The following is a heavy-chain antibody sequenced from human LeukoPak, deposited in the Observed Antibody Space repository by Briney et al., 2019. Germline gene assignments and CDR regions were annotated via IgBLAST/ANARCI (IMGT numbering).Heavy chain of an antibody. D-gene: IGHD2-15*01. J-gene: IGHJ4*02. Sequence: AGGSLRLSCAASGFNFSNYALSWVRQAPGKGLEWTSSISSSGATTYYADSVKGRFTISRDNSKSTLSLQMNSLRAEDTAVYYCAKGGISGYLDYWGQGTLVTVSS. CDR3: AKGGISGYLDY. V-gene: IGHV3-23*01. CDR2: ISSSGATT. CDR1: GFNFSNYA.